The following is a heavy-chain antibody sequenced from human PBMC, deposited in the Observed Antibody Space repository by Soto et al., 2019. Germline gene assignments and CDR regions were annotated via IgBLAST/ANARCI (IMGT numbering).Heavy chain of an antibody. CDR3: TSDRYPRFYHGSGSYPYY. CDR1: GFTFSSFW. Sequence: SLRLSCAASGFTFSSFWMSWVRQAPGKGLEWVANIKTDGSETHYVDSVKGRFTISSDNPKTSLFLQMNSLRVEDTAVYFCTSDRYPRFYHGSGSYPYYWGQGTPVTVSS. J-gene: IGHJ4*02. CDR2: IKTDGSET. V-gene: IGHV3-7*03. D-gene: IGHD3-10*01.